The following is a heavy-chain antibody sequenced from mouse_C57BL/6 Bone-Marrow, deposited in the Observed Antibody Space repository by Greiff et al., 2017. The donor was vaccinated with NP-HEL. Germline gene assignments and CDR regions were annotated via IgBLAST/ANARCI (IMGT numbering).Heavy chain of an antibody. CDR2: INPSTGGT. D-gene: IGHD1-1*01. Sequence: EVQLQESGPELVKPGASVKISCKASGYSFTGYYMNWVKQSPEKSLEWIGEINPSTGGTTYNQKFKAKATLTVDKSSSTAYMQLKSLTSEDSAVYYCARTYYGSSYGAYWGQGTLVTVSA. J-gene: IGHJ3*01. CDR1: GYSFTGYY. V-gene: IGHV1-42*01. CDR3: ARTYYGSSYGAY.